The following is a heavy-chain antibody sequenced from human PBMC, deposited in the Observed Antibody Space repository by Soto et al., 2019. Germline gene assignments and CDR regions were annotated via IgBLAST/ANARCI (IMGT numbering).Heavy chain of an antibody. Sequence: CLRLTCASSGFPFCRYALRCVRPAPGKGLEWVSAISGSGGSTYYADSVKGRFTISRDNSKNTLYLQMNSLRAEDTAVYYCAKDRNTMVRGALDYWGQGTLVTVSS. CDR2: ISGSGGST. CDR3: AKDRNTMVRGALDY. V-gene: IGHV3-23*01. D-gene: IGHD3-10*01. J-gene: IGHJ4*02. CDR1: GFPFCRYA.